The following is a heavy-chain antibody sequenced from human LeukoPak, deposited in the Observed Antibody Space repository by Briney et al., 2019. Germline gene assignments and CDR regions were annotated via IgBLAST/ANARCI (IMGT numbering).Heavy chain of an antibody. J-gene: IGHJ5*02. V-gene: IGHV3-23*01. CDR1: GFTFSSFA. D-gene: IGHD4-17*01. Sequence: GGSLRLSCAASGFTFSSFAMAWVRQAPGKGLEWVSTIRTGATTSYYADSVKGRFTVSRDNSKDTLYLQMNSLRVEDTAVYYCAKDRADNGDRLRFDPWGQGTLVTVSS. CDR2: IRTGATTS. CDR3: AKDRADNGDRLRFDP.